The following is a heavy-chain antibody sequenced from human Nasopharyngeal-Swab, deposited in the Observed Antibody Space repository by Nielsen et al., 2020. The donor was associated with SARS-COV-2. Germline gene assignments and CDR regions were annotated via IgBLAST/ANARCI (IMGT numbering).Heavy chain of an antibody. CDR3: ARSSITGWSRFDS. CDR1: GGSISRGSEY. V-gene: IGHV4-31*03. D-gene: IGHD6-19*01. J-gene: IGHJ4*02. Sequence: SETLSLTCTVSGGSISRGSEYWNWLRQHPGKGLEWIGYIYYSGSTYYNPSLKSRVAISVDTSKNQFSLRLSSVTAADTALYYCARSSITGWSRFDSWGQGTLVTVSS. CDR2: IYYSGST.